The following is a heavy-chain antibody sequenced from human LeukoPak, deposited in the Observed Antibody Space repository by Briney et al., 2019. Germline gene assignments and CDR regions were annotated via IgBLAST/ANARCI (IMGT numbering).Heavy chain of an antibody. CDR2: ISYDGSNK. CDR3: ARDQVNHRALPDY. J-gene: IGHJ4*02. CDR1: GFTFSSYA. V-gene: IGHV3-30-3*01. Sequence: GGPLRLSCAASGFTFSSYAMHWVRQAPGKGLEWVAVISYDGSNKYYADSVKGRFTISRDNSKNTLYLQMNSLRAEDTAVYYCARDQVNHRALPDYCGQGTLVTVSS.